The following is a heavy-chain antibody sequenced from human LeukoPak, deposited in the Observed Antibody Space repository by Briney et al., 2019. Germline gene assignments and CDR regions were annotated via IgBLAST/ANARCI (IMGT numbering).Heavy chain of an antibody. CDR2: ISYDGSKK. CDR1: GFSFSNYG. J-gene: IGHJ4*02. D-gene: IGHD4-17*01. CDR3: ARSPVNYFDY. Sequence: PGGSLRLSCAASGFSFSNYGMHWVRQAPGKGLEWVAVISYDGSKKYYGDSVNGRFTISRDNSKSTLYLEPNSLRAEDTAVYYCARSPVNYFDYWGQGTLVTVSS. V-gene: IGHV3-30*19.